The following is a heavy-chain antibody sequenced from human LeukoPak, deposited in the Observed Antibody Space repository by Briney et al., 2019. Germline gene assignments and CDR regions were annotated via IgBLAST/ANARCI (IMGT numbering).Heavy chain of an antibody. Sequence: GGSLRLSCAASGFTFSSYSMNWVRQAPGRGLEWVSSITSSSSYIYYADSVKGRFTISRDHAKNSLYLQMNSPSAEDTAVYYCARVFSSGWAAEYFQHWGQGTLVTVSS. V-gene: IGHV3-21*01. CDR3: ARVFSSGWAAEYFQH. CDR1: GFTFSSYS. J-gene: IGHJ1*01. CDR2: ITSSSSYI. D-gene: IGHD6-19*01.